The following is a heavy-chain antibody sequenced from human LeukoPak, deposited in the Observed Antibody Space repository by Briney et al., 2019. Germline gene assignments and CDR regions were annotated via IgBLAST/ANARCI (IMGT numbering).Heavy chain of an antibody. CDR2: IWYDGSNK. V-gene: IGHV3-33*01. CDR1: GFTFSSYG. CDR3: ARVEAVAGTWGGLDP. J-gene: IGHJ5*02. Sequence: TGGSLRLSCAASGFTFSSYGMHWVRQAPGKGLEWVAVIWYDGSNKYYADSVKGRFTISRDNSKNTLYLQMNSPRAEDTAVYYCARVEAVAGTWGGLDPWGQGTLVTVSS. D-gene: IGHD6-19*01.